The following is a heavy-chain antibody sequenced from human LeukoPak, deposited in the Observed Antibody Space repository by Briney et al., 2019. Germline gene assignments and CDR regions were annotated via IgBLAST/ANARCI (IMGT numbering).Heavy chain of an antibody. CDR1: GGTFSSYA. J-gene: IGHJ4*02. CDR3: ASGDYDYVWGSYRDVVY. D-gene: IGHD3-16*02. CDR2: IIPIFGTA. Sequence: ASVKVSCKASGGTFSSYAISWVRQAPGQGLEWMGGIIPIFGTANYAQKFQGRVTITADKSTSTAYMELSSLRSEDTAVYYCASGDYDYVWGSYRDVVYWGQGTLVTVSS. V-gene: IGHV1-69*06.